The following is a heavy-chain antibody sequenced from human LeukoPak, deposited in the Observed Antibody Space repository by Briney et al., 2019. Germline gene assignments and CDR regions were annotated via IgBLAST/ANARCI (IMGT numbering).Heavy chain of an antibody. CDR1: GGTFSSYA. D-gene: IGHD2-2*01. V-gene: IGHV1-69*06. CDR3: ARGGRVVVPAASIDWFDP. CDR2: IIPIFGTA. J-gene: IGHJ5*02. Sequence: GASVKVSCKASGGTFSSYAISWVRQAPGQGLEWMGGIIPIFGTANYAQKFQGRVTITADKSTSTAYMVLSSLRSEDTAAYYCARGGRVVVPAASIDWFDPWGQGTLVTVSS.